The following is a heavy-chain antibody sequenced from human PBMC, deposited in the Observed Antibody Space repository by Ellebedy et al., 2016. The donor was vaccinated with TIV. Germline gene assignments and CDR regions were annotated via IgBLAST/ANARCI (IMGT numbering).Heavy chain of an antibody. D-gene: IGHD3-16*02. CDR3: ATASGLRLGALSLKPYYHYYCMDV. Sequence: AASVKVSCKVSGYTLTELYMHWVRQAPGKGLEWMGGFDPEHGETNYAQKFQGRVTMTKDTSTDTAYMELSSLRSEYTAVYYCATASGLRLGALSLKPYYHYYCMDVWGQGTTVTVSS. J-gene: IGHJ6*02. CDR1: GYTLTELY. CDR2: FDPEHGET. V-gene: IGHV1-24*01.